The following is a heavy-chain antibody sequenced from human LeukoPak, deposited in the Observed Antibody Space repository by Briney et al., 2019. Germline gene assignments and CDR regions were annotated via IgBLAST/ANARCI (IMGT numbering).Heavy chain of an antibody. Sequence: ASVKVSCKASGYTFTGYYMHWVRQAPGQGLEWMGWINPNSGGTNYAQKFQGRVTMTRDTSISTAYMELSRLRSDDTAMYYCARELGRAVAGTTLDAFDIWGQGTMVTVSS. CDR2: INPNSGGT. CDR1: GYTFTGYY. D-gene: IGHD6-19*01. CDR3: ARELGRAVAGTTLDAFDI. J-gene: IGHJ3*02. V-gene: IGHV1-2*02.